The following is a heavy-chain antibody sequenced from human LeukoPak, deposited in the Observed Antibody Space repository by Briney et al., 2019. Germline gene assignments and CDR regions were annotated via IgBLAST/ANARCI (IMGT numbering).Heavy chain of an antibody. Sequence: ASVKVSCKASGYTFTSYYMHWVRQAPGQGLEWMGIINPSGGSTSYAQKFQGRVTMTRDTSTSTVYMELSSLRSEDTAVYYCPRGQYYDLWSGYSFAAFDIWGQGTMVTVSS. CDR2: INPSGGST. V-gene: IGHV1-46*03. J-gene: IGHJ3*02. CDR1: GYTFTSYY. CDR3: PRGQYYDLWSGYSFAAFDI. D-gene: IGHD3-3*01.